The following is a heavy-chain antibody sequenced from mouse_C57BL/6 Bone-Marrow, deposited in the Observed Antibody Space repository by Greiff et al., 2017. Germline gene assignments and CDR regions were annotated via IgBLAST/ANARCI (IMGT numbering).Heavy chain of an antibody. CDR3: ARCGYARGYYAMDY. J-gene: IGHJ4*01. Sequence: QVQLKQPGAELVKPGASVKLSCKASGYTFTSYWMHWVKQRPGRGLEWIGRIDPNSGGTKYNEKFKSKATLTVDKPSSTAYMQLSSLTSEDSAVYYCARCGYARGYYAMDYWGQGTSVTVSS. CDR1: GYTFTSYW. CDR2: IDPNSGGT. D-gene: IGHD2-14*01. V-gene: IGHV1-72*01.